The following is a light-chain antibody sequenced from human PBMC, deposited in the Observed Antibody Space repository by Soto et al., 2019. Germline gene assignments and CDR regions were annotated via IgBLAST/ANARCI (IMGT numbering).Light chain of an antibody. V-gene: IGLV2-11*01. Sequence: QSVLTQPRSVSGSPGQSVTISCTGTSSDVGGYNYVSWYQQHPGKAPKLMIYDVSKRPSGVPDRFSGSKSGNTASLTISGLQAEDEADYYCSSDAGSDTPNWVFGGGTKLTVL. CDR1: SSDVGGYNY. CDR2: DVS. J-gene: IGLJ3*02. CDR3: SSDAGSDTPNWV.